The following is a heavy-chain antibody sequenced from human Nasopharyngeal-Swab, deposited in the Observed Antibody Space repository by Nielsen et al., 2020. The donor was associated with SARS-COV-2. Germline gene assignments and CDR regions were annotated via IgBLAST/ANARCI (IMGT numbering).Heavy chain of an antibody. D-gene: IGHD3-22*01. V-gene: IGHV4-39*01. CDR1: GGSISSSSYY. J-gene: IGHJ3*02. CDR2: IYYSGST. CDR3: ARRAMIGPLGSFDI. Sequence: SETLSLTCTVSGGSISSSSYYWGWIRQPPGKGLEWIGSIYYSGSTYYNPSLKSRVTISVDTSKNQFSLKLSSVTAADTAVYYCARRAMIGPLGSFDIWGQGTMVTVSS.